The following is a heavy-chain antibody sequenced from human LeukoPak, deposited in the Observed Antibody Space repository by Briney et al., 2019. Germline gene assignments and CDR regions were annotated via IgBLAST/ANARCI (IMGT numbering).Heavy chain of an antibody. CDR2: ISSSSSTI. CDR3: AKGALVGYMDV. D-gene: IGHD6-13*01. Sequence: GGSLRLSCAASGFTFSSYSMNWVRQAPGKGLEWVSYISSSSSTIYYADSVKGRFTISRDNAKNSLYLQMNSLRAEDTAVYYCAKGALVGYMDVWGKGTTVTISS. J-gene: IGHJ6*03. CDR1: GFTFSSYS. V-gene: IGHV3-48*01.